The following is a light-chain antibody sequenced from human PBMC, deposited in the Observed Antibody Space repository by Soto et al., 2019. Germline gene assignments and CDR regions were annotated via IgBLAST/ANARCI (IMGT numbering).Light chain of an antibody. CDR1: FSNIGSHD. Sequence: QSVLTQPPSXXXXXXXXXXXSCSGSFSNIGSHDVSWYQQLPATAPKLVIYRDNQRPSGVPDRFSGSKSGATASLAISGLRSEDEADYYCATWDASLSGPVFGGGTQLTVL. CDR2: RDN. V-gene: IGLV1-47*01. CDR3: ATWDASLSGPV. J-gene: IGLJ2*01.